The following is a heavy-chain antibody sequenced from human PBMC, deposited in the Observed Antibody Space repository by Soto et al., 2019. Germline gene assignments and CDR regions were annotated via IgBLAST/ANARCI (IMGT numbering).Heavy chain of an antibody. D-gene: IGHD6-6*01. CDR3: ARDRVAARLTPDY. CDR2: ISSSSSYI. CDR1: GFTFSSYS. J-gene: IGHJ4*02. Sequence: KSGGSLRLSCAASGFTFSSYSMNWVRQAPGKGLEWVSSISSSSSYIYYADSVKGRFTISRDNAKNSLYLQMNSLRAEDTAVYYCARDRVAARLTPDYWGQGTLVTVSS. V-gene: IGHV3-21*01.